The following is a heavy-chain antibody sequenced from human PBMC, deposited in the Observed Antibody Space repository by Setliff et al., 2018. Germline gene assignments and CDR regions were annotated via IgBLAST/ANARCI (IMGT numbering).Heavy chain of an antibody. V-gene: IGHV1-18*01. CDR2: ISAYNGNT. D-gene: IGHD6-13*01. CDR3: ARDPRIAAAGHVDD. J-gene: IGHJ4*02. Sequence: ASVKVSCKASGYTFSSYGISWVRQAPGQGLEWKGWISAYNGNTNYAQKLQGRVTMTTDTSTSTAYMELRSLRSDDKAVYYCARDPRIAAAGHVDDWGQGTLVTVSS. CDR1: GYTFSSYG.